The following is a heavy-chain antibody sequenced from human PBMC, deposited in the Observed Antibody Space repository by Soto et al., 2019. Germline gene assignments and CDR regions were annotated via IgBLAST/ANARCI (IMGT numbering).Heavy chain of an antibody. J-gene: IGHJ5*02. CDR1: GFPFDNYA. CDR3: GRTFRDGLLGLDP. Sequence: GGSLRLSCAASGFPFDNYAMSWVRQAPGKGLEWVSRVSGNGTITYYSDSVKGRFSISRDIAKNTLYLQMTSLRAEDAAIYYCGRTFRDGLLGLDPWGQGTLVTVSS. CDR2: VSGNGTIT. V-gene: IGHV3-23*01. D-gene: IGHD3-16*01.